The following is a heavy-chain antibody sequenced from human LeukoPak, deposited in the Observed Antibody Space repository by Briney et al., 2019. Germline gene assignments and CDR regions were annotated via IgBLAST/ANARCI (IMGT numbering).Heavy chain of an antibody. CDR1: GFIVSNNY. CDR3: ARDQKSSSSFQD. CDR2: TYTGGST. D-gene: IGHD6-13*01. J-gene: IGHJ1*01. V-gene: IGHV3-66*01. Sequence: PGGSLRLSCAVSGFIVSNNYMTWVRQAPGKGLEWVSVTYTGGSTYYADSVKGRFTISRDDSKNTLYLQMNSLRVEDTAVYYCARDQKSSSSFQDWGQGTLDTVSS.